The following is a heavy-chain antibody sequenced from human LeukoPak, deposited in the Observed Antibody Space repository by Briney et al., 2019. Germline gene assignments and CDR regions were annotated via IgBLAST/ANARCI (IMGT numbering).Heavy chain of an antibody. V-gene: IGHV4-59*01. J-gene: IGHJ3*02. D-gene: IGHD6-19*01. CDR1: GGSISSYY. CDR3: AREGAVAGDAFDI. Sequence: SETLSLTCTVSGGSISSYYWSWIRQPPGKGLEWIGYIYYSGSTNYNPSLKSRVIISVDTTKNQFSLKLSSVTAADTAVYYCAREGAVAGDAFDIWGQGTMVTVSS. CDR2: IYYSGST.